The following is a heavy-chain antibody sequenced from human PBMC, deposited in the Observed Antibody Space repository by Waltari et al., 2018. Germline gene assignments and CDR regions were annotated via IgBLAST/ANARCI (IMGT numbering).Heavy chain of an antibody. D-gene: IGHD3-22*01. J-gene: IGHJ3*02. CDR2: IIPIFGTA. Sequence: QVQLVQSGAEVKKPGSSVKVSCKASGGTFSSYAISWVRQAPGQGLEWMGGIIPIFGTANYAQKVQGRVTITADESTSTAYMELSSLRSEDTAVYYCARRITMIVVAGTIPQDAFDIWGQGTMVTVSS. V-gene: IGHV1-69*01. CDR1: GGTFSSYA. CDR3: ARRITMIVVAGTIPQDAFDI.